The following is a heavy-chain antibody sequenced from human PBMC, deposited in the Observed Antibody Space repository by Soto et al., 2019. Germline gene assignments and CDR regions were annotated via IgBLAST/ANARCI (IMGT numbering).Heavy chain of an antibody. J-gene: IGHJ4*02. V-gene: IGHV4-34*01. CDR3: ARIRMLGSGIWGRYRRLYFAR. CDR1: GGSFRGYS. D-gene: IGHD3-16*02. Sequence: SAPLSLTCAVYGGSFRGYSWTWIRQPPGKGLEWFGEINHIGSTKYSRSLESRVTISLDTSKNHFSLKLSSVTAADTAVYYCARIRMLGSGIWGRYRRLYFARWGQGSRVTVSS. CDR2: INHIGST.